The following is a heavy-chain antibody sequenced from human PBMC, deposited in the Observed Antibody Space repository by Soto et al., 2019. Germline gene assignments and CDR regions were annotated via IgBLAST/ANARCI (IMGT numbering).Heavy chain of an antibody. J-gene: IGHJ5*02. Sequence: QVQLQESGPGLVKPSQTLSLTCTVSGGSISSGDYYWSWIRQPPGKGQEWIGYIYYSGSTYYNPSLKSRVTISVDTSNNQFSLMLSSVTAADTAVYYCATSVVPAASSWFDPWGQGTLVTVSS. CDR2: IYYSGST. D-gene: IGHD2-2*01. CDR3: ATSVVPAASSWFDP. CDR1: GGSISSGDYY. V-gene: IGHV4-30-4*01.